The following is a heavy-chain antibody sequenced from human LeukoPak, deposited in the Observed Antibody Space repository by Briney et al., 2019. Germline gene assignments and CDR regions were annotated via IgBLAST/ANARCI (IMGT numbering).Heavy chain of an antibody. CDR2: ISAYNGNT. CDR3: ARYYYDSSGYPRSLDY. D-gene: IGHD3-22*01. Sequence: GASVKVSCKASGYTFTSYGISWVRQAPGQGLEWMGWISAYNGNTNYAQKLQGRVTMTTDTSTSTAYMELRSLRSDDTAVYYCARYYYDSSGYPRSLDYWGQGTLVTVSS. CDR1: GYTFTSYG. V-gene: IGHV1-18*01. J-gene: IGHJ4*02.